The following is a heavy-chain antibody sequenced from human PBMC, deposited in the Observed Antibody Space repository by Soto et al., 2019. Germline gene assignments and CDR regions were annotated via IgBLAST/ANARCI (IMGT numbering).Heavy chain of an antibody. Sequence: PSETLSLTCAVSGGSISSSNWWSWVRQPPGKGLEWIGEIYHSGSTNYNPSLKSRVTISVDKSKNQFSLKLSSVTAADTAVYYCASPAGGGGEVITTSQFDYWGQGTLVTVSS. D-gene: IGHD3-22*01. CDR1: GGSISSSNW. V-gene: IGHV4-4*02. J-gene: IGHJ4*02. CDR2: IYHSGST. CDR3: ASPAGGGGEVITTSQFDY.